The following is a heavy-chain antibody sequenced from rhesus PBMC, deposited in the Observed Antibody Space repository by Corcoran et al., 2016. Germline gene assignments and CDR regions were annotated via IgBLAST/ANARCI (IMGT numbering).Heavy chain of an antibody. CDR1: GFTFSDYY. CDR3: TRDKGIAAAGTIDY. J-gene: IGHJ4*01. D-gene: IGHD6-25*01. V-gene: IGHV3S16*01. Sequence: EVQLVESGGGLVQPGGSLRLSCAASGFTFSDYYMSWVRQAPGKGLEWVSSISSASSYIYYADSVKGRFTISRENAKNSLSLQMNSMKTEDTAVYYCTRDKGIAAAGTIDYWGQGVLVTVSS. CDR2: ISSASSYI.